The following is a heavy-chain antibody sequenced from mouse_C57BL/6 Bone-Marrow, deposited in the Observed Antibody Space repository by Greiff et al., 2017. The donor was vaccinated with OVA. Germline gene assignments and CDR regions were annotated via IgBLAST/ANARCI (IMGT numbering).Heavy chain of an antibody. D-gene: IGHD2-3*01. CDR2: ISSGGDYI. V-gene: IGHV5S21*01. CDR1: GFTFSSYA. J-gene: IGHJ3*01. CDR3: AREDGFPPWFAY. Sequence: EVKLVESGEGLVKPGGSLKLSCAASGFTFSSYAMSWVRQTPEKRLEWVAYISSGGDYIYYADTVKGRFTISRDNARNTLYLQMSSLKSEDTAMYYCAREDGFPPWFAYWGQGTLVTVSA.